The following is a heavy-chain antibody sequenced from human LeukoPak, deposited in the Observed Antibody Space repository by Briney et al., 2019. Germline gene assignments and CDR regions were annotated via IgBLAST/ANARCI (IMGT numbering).Heavy chain of an antibody. V-gene: IGHV3-20*04. J-gene: IGHJ6*02. CDR2: INWNGGST. CDR1: GFTFDDYG. Sequence: GGSLRLSCAASGFTFDDYGMSWVRQAPGKGLEWVSGINWNGGSTTYADSEKGRFTISRDNAKNSHYLQMNSLRAEDTALYYCARASNPDYYYYDMDVWGQGTTVTVSS. CDR3: ARASNPDYYYYDMDV. D-gene: IGHD1-14*01.